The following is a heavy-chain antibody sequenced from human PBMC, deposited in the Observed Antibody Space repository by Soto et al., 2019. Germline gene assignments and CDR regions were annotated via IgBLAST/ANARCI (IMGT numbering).Heavy chain of an antibody. J-gene: IGHJ5*02. CDR1: GFTFSNAW. V-gene: IGHV3-15*07. CDR2: IKSKTDGGTT. Sequence: GGSLRLSCAASGFTFSNAWMNWVRQAPGKGLEWVGRIKSKTDGGTTDYAAPVKGRFTISRDDSKNTLYLQMNSLKTEDTAVYYCTHNMAMVRGQAFDPWGQGTLVTVSS. CDR3: THNMAMVRGQAFDP. D-gene: IGHD3-10*01.